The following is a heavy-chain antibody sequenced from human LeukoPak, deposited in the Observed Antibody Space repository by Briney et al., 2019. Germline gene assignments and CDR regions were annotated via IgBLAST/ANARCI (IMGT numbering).Heavy chain of an antibody. CDR2: ISAYNGNT. V-gene: IGHV1-18*01. CDR3: ARGRQYDILTGYWRHAFDI. J-gene: IGHJ3*02. CDR1: GYTFTSYG. D-gene: IGHD3-9*01. Sequence: ASVKVSCKASGYTFTSYGISWVRQAPGQGLEWMGWISAYNGNTNYAQKLQGRVTMTTDTSTSTAYMELRSLRSDDTAVYYCARGRQYDILTGYWRHAFDIWGQGTMVTVSS.